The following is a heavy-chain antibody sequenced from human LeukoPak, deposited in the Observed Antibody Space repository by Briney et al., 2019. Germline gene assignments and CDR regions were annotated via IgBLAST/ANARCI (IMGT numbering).Heavy chain of an antibody. V-gene: IGHV4-59*11. CDR2: IYYSGST. CDR1: GGSISSHY. J-gene: IGHJ6*03. Sequence: PSETLSLTCTVSGGSISSHYWSWIRQPPGKGLEWIGYIYYSGSTNYNPSLESRVTISVDTSKNQFSLKLSSVTAADTAVYYCARDLEYSSSSGYYYYMDVWGKGTTVTVSS. CDR3: ARDLEYSSSSGYYYYMDV. D-gene: IGHD6-6*01.